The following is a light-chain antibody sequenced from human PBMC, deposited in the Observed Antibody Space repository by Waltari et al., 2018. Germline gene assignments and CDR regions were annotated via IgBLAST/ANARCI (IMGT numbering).Light chain of an antibody. V-gene: IGKV1-8*01. CDR2: AAS. CDR3: QQYSTYPPWT. J-gene: IGKJ1*01. CDR1: QDIFNY. Sequence: AIRMTQSPSSFSASPGDRVTITCRGSQDIFNYLAWYQQKPGIAPKLLISAASTLHSGVPSRFSGSGSGTDFTLTISSLQSEDFATYYCQQYSTYPPWTFGQGTKVEI.